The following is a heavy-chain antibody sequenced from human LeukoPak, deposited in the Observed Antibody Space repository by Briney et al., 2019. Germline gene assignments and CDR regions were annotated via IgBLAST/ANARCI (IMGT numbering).Heavy chain of an antibody. CDR1: GFTFSSYA. V-gene: IGHV3-15*01. CDR3: TSHAAFDP. Sequence: GGSLRLSCAASGFTFSSYAMSWVRQAPGKGLEWVGRIKSKNVGGTTDYAAPVKGRFTISRDDSKNTVYLQMNSLKIEDTAVYYCTSHAAFDPWGQGTLVTVSS. CDR2: IKSKNVGGTT. J-gene: IGHJ5*02.